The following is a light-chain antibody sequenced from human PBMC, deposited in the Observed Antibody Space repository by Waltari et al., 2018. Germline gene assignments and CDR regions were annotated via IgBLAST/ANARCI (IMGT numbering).Light chain of an antibody. V-gene: IGLV1-44*01. CDR2: RSD. Sequence: QSVLTQPPSASGTPGQRVTIPCSGRSSNIGDNVLNWYQQLPGKAPTLLIYRSDQRHSGVPDRFSGSKSGTIASLTISGLQAEDEADYHCCSYVGPYTYWVFGGGTKLTVL. CDR3: CSYVGPYTYWV. J-gene: IGLJ3*02. CDR1: SSNIGDNV.